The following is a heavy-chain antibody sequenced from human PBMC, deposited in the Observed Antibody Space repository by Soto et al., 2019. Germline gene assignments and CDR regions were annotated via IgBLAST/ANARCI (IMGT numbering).Heavy chain of an antibody. V-gene: IGHV3-23*01. Sequence: GGSLRLSCAASGFTFSSYAMSWVRQAPGKGLEWVSAISGSGGSTYYADSVKGRFTISRDNSKNTLYLQMNSLRAEDTAVYYCAKRAMVGAKAQYYFDFWGQGTLVTVSS. CDR2: ISGSGGST. CDR3: AKRAMVGAKAQYYFDF. D-gene: IGHD1-26*01. J-gene: IGHJ4*02. CDR1: GFTFSSYA.